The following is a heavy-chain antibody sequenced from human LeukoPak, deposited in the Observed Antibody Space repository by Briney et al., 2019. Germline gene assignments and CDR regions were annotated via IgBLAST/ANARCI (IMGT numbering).Heavy chain of an antibody. CDR1: GYTFTGYY. V-gene: IGHV1-2*02. CDR2: INPNSGGT. Sequence: ASVKVSCKASGYTFTGYYMHWVRQAPGQGLEWMGWINPNSGGTNYAQKFQGRVTMTRDTSISTAYMELSRLRSDDTAAYYCARDMWDYVWGSYSNVDYWGQGTLVTVSS. J-gene: IGHJ4*02. CDR3: ARDMWDYVWGSYSNVDY. D-gene: IGHD3-16*01.